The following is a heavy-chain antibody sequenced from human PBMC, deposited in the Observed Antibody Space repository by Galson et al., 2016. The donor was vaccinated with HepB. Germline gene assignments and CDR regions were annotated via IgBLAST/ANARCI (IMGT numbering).Heavy chain of an antibody. CDR2: INYGGST. CDR1: GGSISSSSYF. CDR3: ATPNDYDNPLYYYYDLDV. D-gene: IGHD4-17*01. Sequence: SETLSLTCTVSGGSISSSSYFWGWIRQPPGKGLEWIGSINYGGSTYYNPSLKSRLTISMDTSKNQFSLKLSSVTAADTAVYYCATPNDYDNPLYYYYDLDVWGKGTTVIVSS. V-gene: IGHV4-39*01. J-gene: IGHJ6*04.